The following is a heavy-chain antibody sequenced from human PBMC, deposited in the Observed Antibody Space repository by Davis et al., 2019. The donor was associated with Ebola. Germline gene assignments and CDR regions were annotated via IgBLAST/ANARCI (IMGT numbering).Heavy chain of an antibody. CDR2: IIPVVDTK. CDR1: GGTFTNYA. CDR3: ARGKWFDP. J-gene: IGHJ5*02. V-gene: IGHV1-69*04. Sequence: SVKVSCKTSGGTFTNYAVNWVRQAPGQGLEWMGRIIPVVDTKDYAQKFQGRVTLTADKATNTAYMELSGLRFGDTAVYYCARGKWFDPWGQGTLVTVSP.